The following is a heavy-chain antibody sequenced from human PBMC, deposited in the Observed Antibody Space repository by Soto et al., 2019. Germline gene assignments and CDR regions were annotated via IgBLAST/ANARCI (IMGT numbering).Heavy chain of an antibody. CDR2: IIPIFGTA. J-gene: IGHJ6*02. CDR1: GGTFSSYA. D-gene: IGHD5-18*01. CDR3: ARSEYTAMAGSYYYYGMDV. V-gene: IGHV1-69*13. Sequence: GASVKVSCKASGGTFSSYAISWVRQAPGQGLEWMGGIIPIFGTANYAQKFQGRVTITADESTSTAYMELSSLRSEDTAVYYCARSEYTAMAGSYYYYGMDVWGQGTTVTVYS.